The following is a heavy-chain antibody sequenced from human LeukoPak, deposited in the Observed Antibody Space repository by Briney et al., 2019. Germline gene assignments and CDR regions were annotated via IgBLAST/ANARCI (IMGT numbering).Heavy chain of an antibody. V-gene: IGHV1-69*13. CDR3: ARDPGPRVVVPAAIPTALGY. D-gene: IGHD2-2*01. CDR2: IIPIFGTA. CDR1: GGTFSSYA. J-gene: IGHJ4*02. Sequence: GASVKVSCKASGGTFSSYAISWVRQAPGQGLEWMGGIIPIFGTANYAQKFQGRVTITADESTSTAYMELSSLRSEDTAVYYCARDPGPRVVVPAAIPTALGYWGQGTLVTVSS.